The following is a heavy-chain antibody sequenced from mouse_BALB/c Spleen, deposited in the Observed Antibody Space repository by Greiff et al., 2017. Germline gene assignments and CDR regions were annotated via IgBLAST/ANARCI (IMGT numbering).Heavy chain of an antibody. V-gene: IGHV5-4*02. CDR2: ISDGGSYT. CDR3: ARVGLLEGAMDY. CDR1: GFTFSDYY. J-gene: IGHJ4*01. Sequence: EVQGVESGGGLVKPGGSLKLSCAASGFTFSDYYMYWVRQTPEKRLEWVATISDGGSYTYYPDSVKGRFTISRDNAKNNLYLQMSSLKSEDTAMYYCARVGLLEGAMDYWGQGTSVTVSS. D-gene: IGHD2-1*01.